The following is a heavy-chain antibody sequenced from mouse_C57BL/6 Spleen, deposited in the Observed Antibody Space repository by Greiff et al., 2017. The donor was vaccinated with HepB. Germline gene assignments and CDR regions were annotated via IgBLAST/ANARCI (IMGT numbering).Heavy chain of an antibody. CDR2: IYPGDGDT. CDR1: GYAFSSSW. D-gene: IGHD1-1*01. J-gene: IGHJ1*03. CDR3: ARRVITTVGGYFDV. V-gene: IGHV1-82*01. Sequence: VKVVESGPELVKPGASVKISCKASGYAFSSSWMNWVKQRPGKGLEWIGRIYPGDGDTNYNGKFKGKATLTADKSSSTAYMQLSSLTSEDSAVYFCARRVITTVGGYFDVWGTGTTVTVSS.